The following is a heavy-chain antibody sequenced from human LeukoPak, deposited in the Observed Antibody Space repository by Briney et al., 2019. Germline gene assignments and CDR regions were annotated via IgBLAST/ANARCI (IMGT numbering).Heavy chain of an antibody. V-gene: IGHV1-2*02. CDR3: ARGSSGGSYLPYYFDY. D-gene: IGHD1-26*01. Sequence: GASVKVSCKASGYTFTSYYMHWVRQAPGQGLEWMGWINPNSGGTNYAQKFQGRVTMTRDTSISTAYMELSRLRSDDTAVYYCARGSSGGSYLPYYFDYWGQGTLVTVSS. J-gene: IGHJ4*02. CDR1: GYTFTSYY. CDR2: INPNSGGT.